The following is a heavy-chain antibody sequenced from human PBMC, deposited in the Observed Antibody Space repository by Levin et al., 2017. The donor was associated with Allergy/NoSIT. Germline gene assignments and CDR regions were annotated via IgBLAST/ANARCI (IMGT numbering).Heavy chain of an antibody. CDR2: ITRNGDST. J-gene: IGHJ4*02. CDR3: ARDTGVHSSGWYADLDC. D-gene: IGHD6-19*01. CDR1: GFAFSAYD. Sequence: GESLKISCVASGFAFSAYDMSWVRQTPGKGLEWLSTITRNGDSTFYADSVKGRFTVSRDNSNSPLHLPMNRLRADDTAVYFCARDTGVHSSGWYADLDCWGQGTLVTVSS. V-gene: IGHV3-23*01.